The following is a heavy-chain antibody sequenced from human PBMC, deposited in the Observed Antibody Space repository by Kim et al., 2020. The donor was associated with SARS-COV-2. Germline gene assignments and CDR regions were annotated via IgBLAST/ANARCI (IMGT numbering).Heavy chain of an antibody. CDR2: IDWDDDK. CDR3: ARVPEYSSGWTDWFDP. V-gene: IGHV2-70*11. D-gene: IGHD6-19*01. CDR1: GFSLSTSGVC. Sequence: SGPTLVNPTQTLTLTCTFSGFSLSTSGVCVSWIRQPPGKALEWLARIDWDDDKYYSTSLKTRLTISKDTSKNQVVLRMTNMDPVDTATYYCARVPEYSSGWTDWFDPWGQGTLVTVSS. J-gene: IGHJ5*02.